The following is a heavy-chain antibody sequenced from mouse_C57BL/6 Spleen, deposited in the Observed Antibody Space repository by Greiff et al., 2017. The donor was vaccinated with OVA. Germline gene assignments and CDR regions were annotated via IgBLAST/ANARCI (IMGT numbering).Heavy chain of an antibody. J-gene: IGHJ1*03. V-gene: IGHV1-74*01. CDR2: IHPSDSDT. CDR3: VIRGFITTVGLNWYFDV. D-gene: IGHD1-1*01. CDR1: GYTFTSYW. Sequence: QVQLQQPGAELVKPGASVKVSCKASGYTFTSYWMHWVKQRPGQGLEWIGRIHPSDSDTNYNQKFNGKATLTVDKSSSTAYMQLSSLTSEDSAVYYCVIRGFITTVGLNWYFDVWGTGTTVTVSS.